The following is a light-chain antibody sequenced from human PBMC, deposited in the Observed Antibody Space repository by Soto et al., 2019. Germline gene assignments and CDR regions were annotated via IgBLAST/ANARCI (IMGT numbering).Light chain of an antibody. Sequence: DIQITQSPSSLSASVGDRVTITCRANQTISTYLHWYPQKPGKAPNLLIYAASILQGGVPSRFSCSGAGTDCSRAISSLQPEDFETDDCQQSYRNTVTFGPGTKVDIK. V-gene: IGKV1-39*01. J-gene: IGKJ3*01. CDR3: QQSYRNTVT. CDR1: QTISTY. CDR2: AAS.